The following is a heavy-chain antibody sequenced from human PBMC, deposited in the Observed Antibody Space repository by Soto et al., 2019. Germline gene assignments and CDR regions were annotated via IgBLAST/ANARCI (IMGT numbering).Heavy chain of an antibody. CDR1: GFTFSSYV. J-gene: IGHJ3*02. CDR2: ISSSGGST. V-gene: IGHV3-23*01. D-gene: IGHD3-22*01. CDR3: AKELYYYDRGPFDI. Sequence: EVQLLESGGGLVQPGGSLRLSCAASGFTFSSYVMSWVRQAPGKGLELVAAISSSGGSTYYAESVKGRFTISRDNSKNTLYLQMNSLRAEDTAVYYCAKELYYYDRGPFDIWGQGTMVTVSS.